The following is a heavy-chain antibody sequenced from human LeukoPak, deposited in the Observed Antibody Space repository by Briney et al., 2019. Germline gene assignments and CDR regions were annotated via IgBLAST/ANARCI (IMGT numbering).Heavy chain of an antibody. CDR3: SGSLNS. CDR1: ALTFSSYW. CDR2: INQDGSQK. J-gene: IGHJ4*02. V-gene: IGHV3-7*01. Sequence: GGSLRLSCAASALTFSSYWMDWVRQALGKGLEWVANINQDGSQKYYVDSVKGRFTISRDNAENSLYLQMNSLRAEDTAVYYCSGSLNSWGQGTLVTVSS.